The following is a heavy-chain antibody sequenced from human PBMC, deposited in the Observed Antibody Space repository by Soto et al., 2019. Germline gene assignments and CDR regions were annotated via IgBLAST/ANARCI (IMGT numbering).Heavy chain of an antibody. CDR2: INHSGST. CDR1: GGSFSGYY. J-gene: IGHJ6*02. CDR3: ARGRVAVAGTFPYYYYYGMDV. V-gene: IGHV4-34*01. D-gene: IGHD6-19*01. Sequence: SETLSLTCAVYGGSFSGYYWSWIRQPPGKGLERIGEINHSGSTNYNPSLKSRVTISVDTSKNQFSLKLSSVTAADTAVYYCARGRVAVAGTFPYYYYYGMDVWGQGTTVTVSS.